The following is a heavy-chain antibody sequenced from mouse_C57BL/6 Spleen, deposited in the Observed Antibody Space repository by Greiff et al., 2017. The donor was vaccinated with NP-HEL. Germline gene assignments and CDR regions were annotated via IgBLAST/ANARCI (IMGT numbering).Heavy chain of an antibody. CDR1: GFTFSDYG. CDR2: ISSGSSTI. J-gene: IGHJ3*01. CDR3: ARHEGFAY. V-gene: IGHV5-17*01. Sequence: EVQRVESGGGLVKPGGSLKLSCAASGFTFSDYGMHWVRQAPEKGLEWVAYISSGSSTIYYADTVKGPFTISRDNAKNTLFLQMTSLRSEDTAMYYCARHEGFAYWGQGTLVTVSA.